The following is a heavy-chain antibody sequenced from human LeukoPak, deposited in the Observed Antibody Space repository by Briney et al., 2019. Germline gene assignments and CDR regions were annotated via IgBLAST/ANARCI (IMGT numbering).Heavy chain of an antibody. CDR2: IYYTGAT. Sequence: SETLSPTCTVSGGSISSYYWSWIRLPPGKGLEWIGYIYYTGATYYNPSLKSRVTISLDTSKNQFSLKLSSVAAADAAVYYCARAGYSYGTGYYFDYWGQGALVTVSS. CDR3: ARAGYSYGTGYYFDY. J-gene: IGHJ4*02. CDR1: GGSISSYY. V-gene: IGHV4-59*01. D-gene: IGHD5-18*01.